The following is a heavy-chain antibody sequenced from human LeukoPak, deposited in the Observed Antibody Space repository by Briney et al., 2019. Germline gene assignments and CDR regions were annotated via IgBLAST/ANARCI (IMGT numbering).Heavy chain of an antibody. CDR2: MNPNSGNT. V-gene: IGHV1-8*01. Sequence: ASVKVSCKASGYTFTSYDINWVRQATGQGLEWMGWMNPNSGNTGYAQKFQGRVTMTRNTSISTAYMELSSLRSEDTAVYYCARFRSLTRRKNYYDSSGYRRDGYYYYGMDVWGQGTTVTVSS. J-gene: IGHJ6*02. D-gene: IGHD3-22*01. CDR1: GYTFTSYD. CDR3: ARFRSLTRRKNYYDSSGYRRDGYYYYGMDV.